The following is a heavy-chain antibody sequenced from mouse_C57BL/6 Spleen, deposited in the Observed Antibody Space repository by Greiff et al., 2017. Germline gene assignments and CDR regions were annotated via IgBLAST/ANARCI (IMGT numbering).Heavy chain of an antibody. D-gene: IGHD2-4*01. CDR3: ARSLYDYSYYFDY. CDR2: ISYDGSN. V-gene: IGHV3-6*01. J-gene: IGHJ2*01. CDR1: GYSITSGYY. Sequence: DVQLQESGPGLVKPSQSLSLTCSVTGYSITSGYYWNWIRQFPGNKLEWIGYISYDGSNNSNPSLQNRISITLDTSKNQFFRKLNSVTTEDTATYYCARSLYDYSYYFDYWGQGTTLTVSS.